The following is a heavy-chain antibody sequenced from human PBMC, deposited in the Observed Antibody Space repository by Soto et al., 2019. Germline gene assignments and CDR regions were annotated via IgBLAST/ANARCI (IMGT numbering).Heavy chain of an antibody. CDR1: GGTCSIYA. J-gene: IGHJ4*02. CDR2: IIPIFGTA. Sequence: ASVKVSCKASGGTCSIYAISGVLRSPVQWLEWMGGIIPIFGTANYAQKFQGRVTITADKSTSTAYMELSSLRSEDTAVYYCARASLGLVVPAAIPLDYWGQGTLVTVSS. V-gene: IGHV1-69*06. CDR3: ARASLGLVVPAAIPLDY. D-gene: IGHD2-2*01.